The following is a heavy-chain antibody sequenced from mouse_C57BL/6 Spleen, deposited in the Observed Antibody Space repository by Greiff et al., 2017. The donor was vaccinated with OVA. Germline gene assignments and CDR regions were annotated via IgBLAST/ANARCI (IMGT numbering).Heavy chain of an antibody. J-gene: IGHJ3*01. CDR2: IFPGSGST. D-gene: IGHD4-1*01. CDR3: ARARTGKGFAY. Sequence: QVQLQQSGAELAKPGASVKLSCKASGYTFTDYYINWVKQRPGQGLEWIGWIFPGSGSTYYNEKFKGKATLTVDKSSSTAYMLLSGLTSEDSAVYFCARARTGKGFAYWGQGTLVTVSA. CDR1: GYTFTDYY. V-gene: IGHV1-75*01.